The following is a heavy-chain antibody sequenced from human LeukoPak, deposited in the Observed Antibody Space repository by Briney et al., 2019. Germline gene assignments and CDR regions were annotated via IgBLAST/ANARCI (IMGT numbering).Heavy chain of an antibody. V-gene: IGHV1-18*01. Sequence: ASVKVSCKASGYTFTSYGISWVRQAPGQGLEWMGWIGAYNGNTNYAQKLQGRVTMTTDTSTSTAYMELRRLRSDDTAVYYCARVPPSFDWLRNDAFDIWGQGTMVTVSS. CDR1: GYTFTSYG. D-gene: IGHD3-9*01. J-gene: IGHJ3*02. CDR3: ARVPPSFDWLRNDAFDI. CDR2: IGAYNGNT.